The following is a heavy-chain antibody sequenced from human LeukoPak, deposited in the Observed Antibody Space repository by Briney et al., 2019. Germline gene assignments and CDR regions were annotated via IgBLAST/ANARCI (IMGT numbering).Heavy chain of an antibody. J-gene: IGHJ6*02. CDR1: GFTFSSYE. V-gene: IGHV3-48*03. Sequence: GGSLRLSCAASGFTFSSYEMNWVRQAPGKGLEWVSYISSSGSTIYYADSVKGRFTISRDNAENSLYLQMNSLRAEDTAVYYCARARKTWRHIVATITVSYYYYGMDVWGQGTTVTVSS. CDR2: ISSSGSTI. D-gene: IGHD5-12*01. CDR3: ARARKTWRHIVATITVSYYYYGMDV.